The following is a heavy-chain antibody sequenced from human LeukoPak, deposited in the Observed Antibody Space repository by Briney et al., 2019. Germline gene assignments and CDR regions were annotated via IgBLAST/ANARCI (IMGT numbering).Heavy chain of an antibody. D-gene: IGHD3-22*01. CDR1: GFTFSDNY. CDR3: AREKIGYYDGSGRGWFDP. V-gene: IGHV4-34*01. Sequence: GSLRLSCAASGFTFSDNYMTWVRQAPGKGLEWIGEINHSGSTNYNPSLKSRVTISVDTSKNQFSLKLSSVTAADTAVYYCAREKIGYYDGSGRGWFDPWGQGTLVTVSS. CDR2: INHSGST. J-gene: IGHJ5*02.